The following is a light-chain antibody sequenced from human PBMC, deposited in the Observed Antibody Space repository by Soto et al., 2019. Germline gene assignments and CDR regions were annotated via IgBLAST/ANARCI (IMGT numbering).Light chain of an antibody. CDR2: GNS. CDR1: SSNIGAGYD. Sequence: QPVLTQPPSVSGAPGQRVTISCTGSSSNIGAGYDVHWYQQLPGTAPKLLILGNSNRPSGVPDRFSGSKSGTSASLAITGLQAEDEADYYCQSYDSSLSGVVFGGGTKLTVL. J-gene: IGLJ2*01. V-gene: IGLV1-40*01. CDR3: QSYDSSLSGVV.